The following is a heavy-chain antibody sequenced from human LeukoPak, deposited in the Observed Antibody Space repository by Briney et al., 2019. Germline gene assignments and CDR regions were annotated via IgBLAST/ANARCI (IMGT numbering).Heavy chain of an antibody. CDR3: ARIAAAGNRRLSF. CDR2: MNPNSGNT. CDR1: GYTFTSYD. V-gene: IGHV1-8*01. D-gene: IGHD6-13*01. J-gene: IGHJ4*02. Sequence: GASVKVSCKASGYTFTSYDINWVRQATGQGLEWMGWMNPNSGNTGYAQKFQGRITMTRNTSISTAYMELSSLTFEDTAVYYCARIAAAGNRRLSFWGQGTLVTVSS.